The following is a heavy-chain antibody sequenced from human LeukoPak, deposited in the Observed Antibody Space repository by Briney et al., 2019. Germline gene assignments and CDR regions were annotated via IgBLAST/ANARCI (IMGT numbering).Heavy chain of an antibody. Sequence: PGGSLRLSCTVSGFTFNNAWMSWVRQAPGKGLEWVGRIKSKTDGGTTDYAAPVKGRFTISRDDSKNTLYLQMNSLKTEDTAVYYCTTVIAAAGYNWFDPWGQGTLVTVSS. D-gene: IGHD6-13*01. J-gene: IGHJ5*02. V-gene: IGHV3-15*01. CDR2: IKSKTDGGTT. CDR3: TTVIAAAGYNWFDP. CDR1: GFTFNNAW.